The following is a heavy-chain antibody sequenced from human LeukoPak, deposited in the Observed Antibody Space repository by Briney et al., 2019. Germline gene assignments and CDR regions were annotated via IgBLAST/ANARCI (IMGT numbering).Heavy chain of an antibody. J-gene: IGHJ6*02. CDR1: GGSISSYY. V-gene: IGHV4-59*01. Sequence: SETLSLTCTVSGGSISSYYWSWIRQPPGKGLEWIGYIYYSGSTNYNPSLKSRVTISVDTSKNQFSLKLSSVTAADTAVYYCARDKRLVTMVRGVMDYHYYGMDVWGQGTTVTVS. CDR2: IYYSGST. CDR3: ARDKRLVTMVRGVMDYHYYGMDV. D-gene: IGHD3-10*01.